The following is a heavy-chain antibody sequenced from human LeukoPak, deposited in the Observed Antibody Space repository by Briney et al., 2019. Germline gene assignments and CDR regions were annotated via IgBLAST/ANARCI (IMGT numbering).Heavy chain of an antibody. CDR2: TSYHGNNK. CDR1: GFTFSRYG. Sequence: GGSLRLSCVASGFTFSRYGMHWVRQAPGKGLECVAVTSYHGNNKYNADSVKGRFTISRDNSKNTLYLQMNSLRAEDTAVYYCAKDRDDYGVPYFFDYWGPGTRVTVPS. J-gene: IGHJ4*02. D-gene: IGHD4-17*01. V-gene: IGHV3-30*18. CDR3: AKDRDDYGVPYFFDY.